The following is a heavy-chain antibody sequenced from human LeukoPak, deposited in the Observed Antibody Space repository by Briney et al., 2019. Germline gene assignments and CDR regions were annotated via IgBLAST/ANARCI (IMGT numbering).Heavy chain of an antibody. CDR1: GYSFTSYW. Sequence: GESLKISCKGSGYSFTSYWIGWVRQMPGKGLEWMGIIYPGDSDTRYSPSFQGQVTISADKSISTAYLQWSSLKASDTAMYYCARHPKHPTYYYGSGSSSRAPYYCYGMDVWGQGTTVTVSS. CDR2: IYPGDSDT. D-gene: IGHD3-10*01. CDR3: ARHPKHPTYYYGSGSSSRAPYYCYGMDV. J-gene: IGHJ6*02. V-gene: IGHV5-51*01.